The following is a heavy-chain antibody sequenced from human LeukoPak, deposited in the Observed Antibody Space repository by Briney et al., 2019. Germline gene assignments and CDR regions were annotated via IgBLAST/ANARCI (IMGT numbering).Heavy chain of an antibody. J-gene: IGHJ6*03. CDR3: ARGKLRITIFGVVGAYYMDV. V-gene: IGHV1-8*03. Sequence: ASVKVSCKASGYTFTSYDINWVRQATGQGLEWMGWMNPNSGNTGYAQKFQGRVTITRNTSISTAYMELSSLRSEDTAVYYCARGKLRITIFGVVGAYYMDVWGKGTTVTVSS. CDR1: GYTFTSYD. D-gene: IGHD3-3*01. CDR2: MNPNSGNT.